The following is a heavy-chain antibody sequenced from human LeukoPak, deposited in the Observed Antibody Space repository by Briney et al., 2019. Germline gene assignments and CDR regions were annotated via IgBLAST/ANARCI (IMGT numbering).Heavy chain of an antibody. CDR1: RFTFSSHG. Sequence: GRSLRLSCAASRFTFSSHGMNWVRQAPGKGLEWVSGIIPSGHTTYYADSVRGRFTISRDNSRNTLYLQMNSLRAEDTAVYYCAKDDRWLQFCCWGQGTLVTVSA. CDR3: AKDDRWLQFCC. V-gene: IGHV3-23*01. CDR2: IIPSGHTT. J-gene: IGHJ4*02. D-gene: IGHD5-24*01.